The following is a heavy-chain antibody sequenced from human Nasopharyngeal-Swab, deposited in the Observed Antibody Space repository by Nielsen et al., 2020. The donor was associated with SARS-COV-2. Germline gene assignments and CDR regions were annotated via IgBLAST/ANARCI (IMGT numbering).Heavy chain of an antibody. J-gene: IGHJ6*02. CDR2: INPNSGGT. Sequence: WVRQAPGQGLEWMGWINPNSGGTNYAQKFQGWVTMTRDTSISTAYMELSRLRSDGTAVYYCARDLRLAPNYYYGMDVWGQGTTVTVSS. V-gene: IGHV1-2*04. CDR3: ARDLRLAPNYYYGMDV. D-gene: IGHD3-9*01.